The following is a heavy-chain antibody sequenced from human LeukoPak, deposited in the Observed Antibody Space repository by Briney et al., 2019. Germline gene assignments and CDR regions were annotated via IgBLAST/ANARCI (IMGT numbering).Heavy chain of an antibody. J-gene: IGHJ4*02. CDR1: GFTFSSNA. CDR2: ISYDGSNK. V-gene: IGHV3-30*04. Sequence: PGGSLRLSFAASGFTFSSNAMHWVRQAPGKGLEWVAIISYDGSNKYYADSVKGRFTISRDKSKNTLYLQMNSLRGEDTAVYYCARSAAAGRIVATFDYWGQGTLVTVSS. CDR3: ARSAAAGRIVATFDY. D-gene: IGHD5-12*01.